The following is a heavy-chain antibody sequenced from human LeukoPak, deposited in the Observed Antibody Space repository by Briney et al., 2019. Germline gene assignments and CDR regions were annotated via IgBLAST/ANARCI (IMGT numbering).Heavy chain of an antibody. Sequence: PGRSLRLSCAGSGFTFRNYFMSWVRQAPGKGLEWVANIKQDGSDRNYVDSAKARFTISRDNAQNSLYLQMNTLRAEDTAAYYCARGGGLYSSGYYSGYYFDYWGQGTLVTVSS. J-gene: IGHJ4*02. CDR1: GFTFRNYF. V-gene: IGHV3-7*01. CDR3: ARGGGLYSSGYYSGYYFDY. CDR2: IKQDGSDR. D-gene: IGHD3-22*01.